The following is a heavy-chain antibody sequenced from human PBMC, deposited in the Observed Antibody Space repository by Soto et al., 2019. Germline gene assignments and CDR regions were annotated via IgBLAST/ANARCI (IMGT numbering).Heavy chain of an antibody. CDR2: IIPIFGTA. CDR3: ATEGDGSGSYYYGMDV. J-gene: IGHJ6*02. CDR1: GGTFGSYA. V-gene: IGHV1-69*12. D-gene: IGHD3-22*01. Sequence: QVQLVQSGAEVKKPGSSVKVSCKASGGTFGSYAITWVRQAPGQGLEWMGGIIPIFGTANYAQKFQGRVTITADESTSTAYMELSSLRSEDTAVYYCATEGDGSGSYYYGMDVWGQGTTVTVSS.